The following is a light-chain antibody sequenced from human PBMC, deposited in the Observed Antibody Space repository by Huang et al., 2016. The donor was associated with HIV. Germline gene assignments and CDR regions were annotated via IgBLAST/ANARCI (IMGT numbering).Light chain of an antibody. Sequence: DIQMTQSPSSLSASVGARVTITCRASQSISSYLNWYQQKPGKAPKRLIYAASSWQSGVPSRFSGSGSGTDFTLTISSLQPEDFATYYCQQSYSTPLTFGGGTKVEIK. CDR3: QQSYSTPLT. J-gene: IGKJ4*01. V-gene: IGKV1-39*01. CDR1: QSISSY. CDR2: AAS.